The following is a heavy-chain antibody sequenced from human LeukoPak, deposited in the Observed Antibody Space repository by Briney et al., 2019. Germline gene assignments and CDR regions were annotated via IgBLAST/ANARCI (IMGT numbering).Heavy chain of an antibody. J-gene: IGHJ4*02. Sequence: SETLSLTCAVSGDSISGYYWSWIRQPPGKGLEWIGYIYYSGSTTYNPSLKSRITISLDTSTNQFSLKVNSVTAADTAVYYCAGHLWGTQPYFDYWGRGTLVTVSS. D-gene: IGHD3-16*01. CDR1: GDSISGYY. V-gene: IGHV4-59*08. CDR2: IYYSGST. CDR3: AGHLWGTQPYFDY.